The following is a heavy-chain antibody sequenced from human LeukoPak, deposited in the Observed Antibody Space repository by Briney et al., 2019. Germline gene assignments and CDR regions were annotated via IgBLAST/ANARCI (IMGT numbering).Heavy chain of an antibody. CDR2: IYHSGST. CDR1: GGSISSSNW. J-gene: IGHJ4*02. CDR3: ARDGQRYSSSWYYFDY. V-gene: IGHV4-4*02. D-gene: IGHD6-13*01. Sequence: PSGTLSLTCAVSGGSISSSNWWSWVRQPPGKGLEWIGEIYHSGSTNYNPSLKSRVTISVDKSKNQFSLKLSSVTAADMAVYYCARDGQRYSSSWYYFDYWGQGTLVTVSS.